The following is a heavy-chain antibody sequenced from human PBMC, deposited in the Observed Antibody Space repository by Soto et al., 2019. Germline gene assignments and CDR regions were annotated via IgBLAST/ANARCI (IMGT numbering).Heavy chain of an antibody. CDR2: IYYSGST. D-gene: IGHD3-22*01. Sequence: LSLTCTVSGGSISSGGYYWSWIRQHPGKGLEWIGYIYYSGSTYYNPSLKSRVTISVDTSKNQFSLKLSSVTAADTAVYYCAGYYYYDSSGYLNYFDYWGQGTLVTVSS. V-gene: IGHV4-31*03. J-gene: IGHJ4*02. CDR1: GGSISSGGYY. CDR3: AGYYYYDSSGYLNYFDY.